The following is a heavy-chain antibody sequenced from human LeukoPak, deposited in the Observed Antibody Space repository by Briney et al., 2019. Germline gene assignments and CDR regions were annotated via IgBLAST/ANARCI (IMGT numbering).Heavy chain of an antibody. D-gene: IGHD3-22*01. J-gene: IGHJ4*02. CDR1: GFTFSTFA. V-gene: IGHV3-23*01. Sequence: GGSLRLSCVASGFTFSTFAMSWVRQAPGKGLEWVSAIGGRGGNTNYADSVKGRFTISRDDSQNTVYLQMNSLRVEDTALYYCAKPSGYDSSAYYSRFHYWGQGTLVTVSS. CDR2: IGGRGGNT. CDR3: AKPSGYDSSAYYSRFHY.